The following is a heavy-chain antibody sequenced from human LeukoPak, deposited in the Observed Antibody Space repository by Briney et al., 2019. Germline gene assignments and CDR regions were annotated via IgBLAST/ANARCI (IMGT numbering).Heavy chain of an antibody. CDR2: ISPDGSTT. Sequence: GGSLRLSCAPSGFTFSVFWMHWVRQAPGTGPEWVSRISPDGSTTNYADSVKGRFTISRDNAKNTLYLQISGLRAEDTAVYYCTRDMWGTFDYWGQGTLVTVSS. J-gene: IGHJ4*02. V-gene: IGHV3-74*01. D-gene: IGHD7-27*01. CDR1: GFTFSVFW. CDR3: TRDMWGTFDY.